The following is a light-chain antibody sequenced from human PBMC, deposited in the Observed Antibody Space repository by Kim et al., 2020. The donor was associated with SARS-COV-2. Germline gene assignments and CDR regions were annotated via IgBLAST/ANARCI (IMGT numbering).Light chain of an antibody. V-gene: IGKV3-20*01. J-gene: IGKJ1*01. CDR3: QQYGSSPRT. CDR2: GAS. Sequence: SPGERATLSCRASQSVSSSYLAWDQQKPGQSPRLLSYGASSRATGIPDRFSGSGSGTDFTLTISRLEPEDFAVYYCQQYGSSPRTFGQGTKVDIK. CDR1: QSVSSSY.